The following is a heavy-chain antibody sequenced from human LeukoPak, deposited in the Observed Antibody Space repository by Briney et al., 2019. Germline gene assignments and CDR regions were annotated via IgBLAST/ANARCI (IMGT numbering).Heavy chain of an antibody. V-gene: IGHV3-30*02. J-gene: IGHJ4*02. CDR1: GFTLSSHS. D-gene: IGHD1-26*01. CDR2: IRYDGSNK. Sequence: GGSLRLSCAVSGFTLSSHSMNWVRQAPGKGLEWVAFIRYDGSNKYYADSVKGRFTISRDNSKNTLYLQMNSLRAEDTAVYYCAKVGIVGASNDNYWGQGTLVTVSS. CDR3: AKVGIVGASNDNY.